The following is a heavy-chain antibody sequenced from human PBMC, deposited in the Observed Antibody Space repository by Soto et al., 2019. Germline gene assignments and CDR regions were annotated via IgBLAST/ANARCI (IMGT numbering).Heavy chain of an antibody. CDR1: GYTFTTYA. Sequence: QVQLVQSGAEVKKPGASVKVSCKASGYTFTTYAMHWVRQAPGQRLEWMGWINAGNGNTKYSQKFQGRVTITRDTAASTAYMELSSLRSEDTAVYYCARTSGYYFFDYWGQGTLVTVSS. V-gene: IGHV1-3*01. J-gene: IGHJ4*02. CDR3: ARTSGYYFFDY. CDR2: INAGNGNT. D-gene: IGHD3-3*01.